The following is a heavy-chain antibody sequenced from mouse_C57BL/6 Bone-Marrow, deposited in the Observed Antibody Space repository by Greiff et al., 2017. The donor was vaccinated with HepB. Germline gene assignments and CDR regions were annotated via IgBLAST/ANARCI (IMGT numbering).Heavy chain of an antibody. CDR1: GYTFTSYT. Sequence: VQLQQSGAELARPGASVKMSCKASGYTFTSYTMHWVKQRPGQGLEWIGYINPSSGYTKYNQKFKDKATLTADKSSSTAYMQLSSLTSEDSAVYYCARLYYYSPDWYFDVWGTGTTDTVSS. CDR2: INPSSGYT. J-gene: IGHJ1*03. D-gene: IGHD2-12*01. V-gene: IGHV1-4*01. CDR3: ARLYYYSPDWYFDV.